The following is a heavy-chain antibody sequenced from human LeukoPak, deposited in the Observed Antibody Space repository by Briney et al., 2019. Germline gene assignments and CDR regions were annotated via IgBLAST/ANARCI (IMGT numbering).Heavy chain of an antibody. J-gene: IGHJ4*02. V-gene: IGHV2-70*11. CDR1: GFSLSTSGMC. CDR2: IDWDDDK. D-gene: IGHD1-26*01. Sequence: SGPTLVNPTQTRTLTCTFSGFSLSTSGMCVSWIRQPPGKALEWLARIDWDDDKYYSTSLKTRLTISKDTSKNQVVLTMTNINRAVTATYYGTRIAVGATYYFDYWGQGTLVTVSS. CDR3: TRIAVGATYYFDY.